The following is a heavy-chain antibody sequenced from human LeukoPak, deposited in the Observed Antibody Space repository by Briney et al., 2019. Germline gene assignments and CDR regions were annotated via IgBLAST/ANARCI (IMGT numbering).Heavy chain of an antibody. V-gene: IGHV1-2*02. Sequence: ASVKVSCKASGYTFTGYYMHWVRQAPGQGLEWMGWINPNSGGTNYAQKFQGRVTMTRDTSISTAYMELSRLRSDDTAVYYCARGMSIGANYYYYMDVWGKGTTVTISS. J-gene: IGHJ6*03. CDR2: INPNSGGT. CDR1: GYTFTGYY. CDR3: ARGMSIGANYYYYMDV. D-gene: IGHD3-10*01.